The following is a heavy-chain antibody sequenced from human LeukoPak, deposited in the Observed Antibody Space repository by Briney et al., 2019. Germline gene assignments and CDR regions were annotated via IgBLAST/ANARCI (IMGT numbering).Heavy chain of an antibody. CDR3: ARCSSTSSAKIDF. CDR2: IYYSGST. Sequence: PSQTLSLTCTVSGGSIRSGGYYWSWIRQHPGKGLEWIGYIYYSGSTYYNPSLKSRVSISVDMSKNQFSLKLSSVTAADTAVYYCARCSSTSSAKIDFWGQGTLVTVSS. J-gene: IGHJ4*02. CDR1: GGSIRSGGYY. D-gene: IGHD2-2*01. V-gene: IGHV4-31*03.